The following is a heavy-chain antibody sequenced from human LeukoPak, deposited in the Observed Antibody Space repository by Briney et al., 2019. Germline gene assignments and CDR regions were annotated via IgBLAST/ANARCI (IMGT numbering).Heavy chain of an antibody. CDR1: GFNLRAYT. J-gene: IGHJ4*02. Sequence: GGSLRLSCAASGFNLRAYTMNWVRQAPGKGLEWVSPISTSSSYIYYADSVKGRFTISRDNAENSLYLQMHSLRVEDTALYYCARDDNWNDKPFDFWGQGTLVTVSS. CDR2: ISTSSSYI. CDR3: ARDDNWNDKPFDF. V-gene: IGHV3-21*01. D-gene: IGHD1-20*01.